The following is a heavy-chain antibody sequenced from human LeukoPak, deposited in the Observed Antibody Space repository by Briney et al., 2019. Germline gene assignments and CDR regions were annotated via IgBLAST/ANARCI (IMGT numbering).Heavy chain of an antibody. CDR3: ARGPYSYDSSGAFDI. J-gene: IGHJ3*02. D-gene: IGHD3-22*01. Sequence: SETLSLTCAVYGGSFIGYYWSWIRQPPGKGLEWIGEINHSGSTNYNPSLKSRVTISVDTSKNQFSLKLSSVTAADTAVYFCARGPYSYDSSGAFDIWGQGTMVTVSS. V-gene: IGHV4-34*01. CDR1: GGSFIGYY. CDR2: INHSGST.